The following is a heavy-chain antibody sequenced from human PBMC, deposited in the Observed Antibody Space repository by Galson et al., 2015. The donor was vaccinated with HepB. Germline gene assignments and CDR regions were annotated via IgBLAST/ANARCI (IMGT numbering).Heavy chain of an antibody. J-gene: IGHJ1*01. CDR2: ISSSSSYT. CDR1: GFTFSDYY. V-gene: IGHV3-11*06. CDR3: AKIPPGAEYFQH. Sequence: SLRLSCAASGFTFSDYYMSWIRQAPGKGLEWVSYISSSSSYTNYADSVKGRFTISRDNAKNSLYLQMNSLRAEDTAVYYCAKIPPGAEYFQHWGQGTLVTVSS.